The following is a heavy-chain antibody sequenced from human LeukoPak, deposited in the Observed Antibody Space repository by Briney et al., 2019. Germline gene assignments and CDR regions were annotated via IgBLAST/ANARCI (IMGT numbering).Heavy chain of an antibody. Sequence: ASVKVSCKASGYTFTGYYMHWVRQAPGQGLEWMGWINPNSGGTNYAQKFQGRVTMTRDTSISTAYMELSRLRPDDTAVYYCARDFEIVGATSPRFDHWGQGTLVTVSS. CDR1: GYTFTGYY. D-gene: IGHD1-26*01. CDR3: ARDFEIVGATSPRFDH. CDR2: INPNSGGT. J-gene: IGHJ4*02. V-gene: IGHV1-2*02.